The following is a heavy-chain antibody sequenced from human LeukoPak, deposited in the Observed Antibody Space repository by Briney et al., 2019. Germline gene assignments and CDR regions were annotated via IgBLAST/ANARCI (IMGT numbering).Heavy chain of an antibody. J-gene: IGHJ4*02. CDR3: ARRTSTYYYGSGSYFGPFDY. D-gene: IGHD3-10*01. CDR2: MYHSGNT. CDR1: GYSISSGYY. Sequence: PSETLSLTCTVSGYSISSGYYWAWIRQPPGKGLECIGSMYHSGNTYYNPSLKRRVTISVDTSKNQFSLKLSSVTAADTAVYYCARRTSTYYYGSGSYFGPFDYWGQGTLVTVSS. V-gene: IGHV4-38-2*02.